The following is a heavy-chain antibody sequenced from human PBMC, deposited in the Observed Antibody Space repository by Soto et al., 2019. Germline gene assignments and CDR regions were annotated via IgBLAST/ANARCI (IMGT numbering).Heavy chain of an antibody. CDR1: GFTFSSYA. CDR3: AKGLWADDAFDI. CDR2: ISDNGGST. Sequence: GALRLSCAASGFTFSSYAMSWVRLIPGKGLEWVSAISDNGGSTFYADSVKGRFTISRDNSKNTVYLYINSPRVEDTAVYYCAKGLWADDAFDIWGQGTMVTV. J-gene: IGHJ3*02. D-gene: IGHD5-18*01. V-gene: IGHV3-23*01.